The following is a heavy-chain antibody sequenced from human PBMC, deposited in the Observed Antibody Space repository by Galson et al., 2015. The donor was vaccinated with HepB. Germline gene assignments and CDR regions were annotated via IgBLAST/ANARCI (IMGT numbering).Heavy chain of an antibody. CDR1: GYSFTSYW. V-gene: IGHV5-51*01. Sequence: QSGAEVKKPGESLKISCKGSGYSFTSYWIGWVRQMPGKALKWMGIIYPGDSDTRYSPSFQGQVTISADKSISTAYLQWSSLKASDTAMYYCARHVENYYDNAPLDYFDYWGQGTLVTVSS. CDR2: IYPGDSDT. J-gene: IGHJ4*02. D-gene: IGHD3-22*01. CDR3: ARHVENYYDNAPLDYFDY.